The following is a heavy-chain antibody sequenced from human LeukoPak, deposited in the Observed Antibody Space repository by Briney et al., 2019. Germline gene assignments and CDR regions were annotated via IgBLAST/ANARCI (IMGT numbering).Heavy chain of an antibody. CDR1: GGSISSSSYY. Sequence: PSESLSLTCTVSGGSISSSSYYWGWIRQPPGKGLEWIGSIYYSGSTYYNPSLKSRVTISVDTSKNQFSLKLSSVTAADTAVYYCARTYSGSYRDTFDISVQGTMVTVSS. D-gene: IGHD1-26*01. J-gene: IGHJ3*02. CDR3: ARTYSGSYRDTFDI. CDR2: IYYSGST. V-gene: IGHV4-39*01.